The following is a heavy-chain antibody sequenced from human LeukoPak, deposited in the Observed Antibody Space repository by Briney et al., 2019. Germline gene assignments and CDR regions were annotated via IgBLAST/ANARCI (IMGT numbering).Heavy chain of an antibody. D-gene: IGHD1-14*01. CDR2: ISSNGRST. V-gene: IGHV3-64D*09. CDR3: VKDRTGGRVAFDI. Sequence: GGSLRRSCSASGFTFSSYAMHWVRQAPGKGLEYVSAISSNGRSTYYADSVKGRFTISRDNSQNTLYLQMSSLRAEDTAVYYCVKDRTGGRVAFDIWGQGTMVTVSS. J-gene: IGHJ3*02. CDR1: GFTFSSYA.